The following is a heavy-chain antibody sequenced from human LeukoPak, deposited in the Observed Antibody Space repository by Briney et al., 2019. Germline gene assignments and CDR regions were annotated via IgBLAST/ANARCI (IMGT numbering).Heavy chain of an antibody. D-gene: IGHD3-9*01. V-gene: IGHV3-30*18. CDR2: ISYDGSNK. J-gene: IGHJ1*01. CDR3: AKSYYDILTGYYSSEYFQH. CDR1: GFTFSTYG. Sequence: GGSLRLSCVASGFTFSTYGMHWVRQAPGEGLEWVAVISYDGSNKYYADSVKGRFTISRENSKNTLYLQMNSLRAEDTAVYYCAKSYYDILTGYYSSEYFQHWGQGTLVTVSS.